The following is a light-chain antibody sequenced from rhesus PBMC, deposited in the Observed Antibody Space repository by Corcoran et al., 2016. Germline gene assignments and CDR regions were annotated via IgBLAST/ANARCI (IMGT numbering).Light chain of an antibody. CDR3: VSYRSGSTYF. CDR1: SSDIGGYNG. Sequence: QSALTQPPSVSKSLGQSVTISCTGTSSDIGGYNGVSWYQQHPGTAPRLLIYEVSKRPSGVSDRFSGSKSGNTASLTIAGLQAEYEAHYYCVSYRSGSTYFFGAGTRLTVL. CDR2: EVS. J-gene: IGLJ1*01. V-gene: IGLV2-38*01.